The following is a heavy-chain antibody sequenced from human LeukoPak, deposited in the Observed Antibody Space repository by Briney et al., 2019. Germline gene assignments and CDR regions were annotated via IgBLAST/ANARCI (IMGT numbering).Heavy chain of an antibody. CDR3: VRGPYGSSISNWFDP. D-gene: IGHD3-10*01. J-gene: IGHJ5*02. Sequence: PSETLSLTCAVSGGSISSGGYSWSWIRQPPGKGLEWIGYIYYGGSTYYNPSLKSRVAISVDTSKNQFSLNLRSVTAADTAVYYCVRGPYGSSISNWFDPWGQGLLVTVSS. CDR2: IYYGGST. V-gene: IGHV4-30-4*07. CDR1: GGSISSGGYS.